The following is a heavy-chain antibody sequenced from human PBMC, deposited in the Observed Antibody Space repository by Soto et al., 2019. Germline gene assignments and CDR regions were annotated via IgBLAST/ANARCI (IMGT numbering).Heavy chain of an antibody. V-gene: IGHV1-69*01. CDR3: ARSQGSSTSLEIYYYYYYGMDV. CDR2: IIPISGTA. D-gene: IGHD2-2*01. Sequence: QVQLVQSGAEGKKPGSSVKVSCKASGGTFSSYAISWVRQAPGQGLEWMGGIIPISGTANYAQKFQGRVTINADESTSTAYMELSSLRSEDTAVYYCARSQGSSTSLEIYYYYYYGMDVWGQGTTVTVAS. CDR1: GGTFSSYA. J-gene: IGHJ6*02.